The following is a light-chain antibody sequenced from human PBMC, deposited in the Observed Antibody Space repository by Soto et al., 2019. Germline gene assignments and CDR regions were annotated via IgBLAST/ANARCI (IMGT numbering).Light chain of an antibody. CDR2: EVS. V-gene: IGLV2-8*01. Sequence: QSALTQPPSASGSPGQSVTISCTGTSSDVGGYNYVSWYQQHPGKAPKLMIYEVSKRPSGVPDRFSGSKSGNTASLTVSGLHADDEADYYCSSYAGSNNFVFGGGTKLTVL. CDR3: SSYAGSNNFV. J-gene: IGLJ2*01. CDR1: SSDVGGYNY.